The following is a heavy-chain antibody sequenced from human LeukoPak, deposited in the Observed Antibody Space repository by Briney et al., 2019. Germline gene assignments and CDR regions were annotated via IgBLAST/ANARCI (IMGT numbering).Heavy chain of an antibody. V-gene: IGHV3-30-3*01. D-gene: IGHD2-15*01. J-gene: IGHJ4*02. Sequence: GGSLRLSCAASGFTFSSYAIHWVRQAPGKGLEWVAVISYDGHNKYYADSVKGRFTISRDNSQNTVDLQMNSLGPEDTAVYYCARGVAWVHEFDYWGQGTLVTVSS. CDR1: GFTFSSYA. CDR2: ISYDGHNK. CDR3: ARGVAWVHEFDY.